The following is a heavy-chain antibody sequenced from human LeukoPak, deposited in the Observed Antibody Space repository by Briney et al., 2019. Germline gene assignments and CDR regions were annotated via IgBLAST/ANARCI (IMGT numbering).Heavy chain of an antibody. D-gene: IGHD6-13*01. Sequence: PSETLSLTCAVYGGSFSGYYWSWIRQPPGKGLEWIGEINHSGSTNYNPSLKSRVTISVDTSKDQFSLKLSSVTAADTAVYYCARAVLSSSWYLHWGQGTLVTVSS. J-gene: IGHJ4*02. CDR1: GGSFSGYY. V-gene: IGHV4-34*01. CDR3: ARAVLSSSWYLH. CDR2: INHSGST.